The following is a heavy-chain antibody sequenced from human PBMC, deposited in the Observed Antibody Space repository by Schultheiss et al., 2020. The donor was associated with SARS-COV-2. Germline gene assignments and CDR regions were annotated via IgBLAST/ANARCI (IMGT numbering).Heavy chain of an antibody. CDR2: SHYSGAT. Sequence: SETLSLTCTVSGGSIYSHYWNWIRQPPGKGPEWIGFSHYSGATIYNPSLRSRVSMSVDTSKNQFTLQLSSVTPADTAVYYCARWGAESSPSCHGFDLWGQGTMVTVSS. CDR3: ARWGAESSPSCHGFDL. J-gene: IGHJ3*01. D-gene: IGHD2-2*01. V-gene: IGHV4-59*11. CDR1: GGSIYSHY.